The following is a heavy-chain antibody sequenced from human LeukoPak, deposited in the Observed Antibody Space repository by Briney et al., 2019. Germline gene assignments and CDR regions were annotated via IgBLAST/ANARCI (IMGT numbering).Heavy chain of an antibody. J-gene: IGHJ6*02. CDR1: GFTFSSYS. CDR2: ISSSSSYI. V-gene: IGHV3-21*01. D-gene: IGHD3-10*01. CDR3: ARDLFEVTMVRGALTDYYYGMDV. Sequence: GGSLRLSCAASGFTFSSYSMNWVRQAPGKGLEWVSSISSSSSYIYYADSVKGRFTISRDNAKNSLYLQMNSLRAEDTAVYYCARDLFEVTMVRGALTDYYYGMDVWGQGTTVTVSS.